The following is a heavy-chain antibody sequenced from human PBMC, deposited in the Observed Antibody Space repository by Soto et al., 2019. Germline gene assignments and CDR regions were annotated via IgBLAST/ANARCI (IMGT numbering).Heavy chain of an antibody. J-gene: IGHJ4*02. D-gene: IGHD1-1*01. CDR1: GYTFSDYY. Sequence: QVQLVQSGAEVRKPGASVKVSCKASGYTFSDYYIHWVRQAPGQGLEWMGWINPNSGGTKYAPKFQGGVTMTRDTSITTADMELSRLRSGDTAGYYCAREPATAKPEGVDFWGQGTLVTVSS. CDR3: AREPATAKPEGVDF. V-gene: IGHV1-2*02. CDR2: INPNSGGT.